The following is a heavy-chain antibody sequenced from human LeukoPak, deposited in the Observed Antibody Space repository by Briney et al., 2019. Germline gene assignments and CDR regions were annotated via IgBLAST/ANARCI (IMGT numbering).Heavy chain of an antibody. CDR3: ARSYSSSGYYFYGMDV. Sequence: SETLSLTCTVSGGSLSTYYWGWIRQPPGKGLEWIGYIYYSGSTSYNPSLKSRATISLDTSKNQFSLKLTSVTAADTAVYYCARSYSSSGYYFYGMDVWGQGTTVTVSS. V-gene: IGHV4-59*01. CDR1: GGSLSTYY. CDR2: IYYSGST. J-gene: IGHJ6*02. D-gene: IGHD6-19*01.